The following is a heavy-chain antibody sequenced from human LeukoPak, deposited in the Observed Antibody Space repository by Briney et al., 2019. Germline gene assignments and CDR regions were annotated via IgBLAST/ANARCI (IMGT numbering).Heavy chain of an antibody. V-gene: IGHV3-33*01. CDR3: ARVRGSPLAGYGGYRGLYYFDY. CDR1: GFTFSSYG. Sequence: PGGSLRLSCAASGFTFSSYGMHWVRQAPGKGLEWVAVIWYDGSNKYYADSVKGRFTISRDNSKNTLFLQMNSLRAEDTAVYYCARVRGSPLAGYGGYRGLYYFDYWGQGTLVTVSS. CDR2: IWYDGSNK. J-gene: IGHJ4*02. D-gene: IGHD1-26*01.